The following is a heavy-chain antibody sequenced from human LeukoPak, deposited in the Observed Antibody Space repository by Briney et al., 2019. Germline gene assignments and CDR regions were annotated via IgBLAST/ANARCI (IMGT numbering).Heavy chain of an antibody. Sequence: ASVKVSCKASGYTFTSYYMHWVRQAPGQGLEWMGIINPSGGSTSYAQKFQGRVTTTRDTSTSTVYMELSSLRSEDTAVYYCARSLGLVRFLEWCMDVWGQGTTVTVSS. J-gene: IGHJ6*02. V-gene: IGHV1-46*01. CDR2: INPSGGST. CDR3: ARSLGLVRFLEWCMDV. CDR1: GYTFTSYY. D-gene: IGHD3-3*01.